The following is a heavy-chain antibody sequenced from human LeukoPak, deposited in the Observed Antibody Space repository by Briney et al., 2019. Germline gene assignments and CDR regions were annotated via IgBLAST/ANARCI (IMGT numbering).Heavy chain of an antibody. CDR1: GYSFTCYL. Sequence: GAFRKICCKGCGYSFTCYLIGLVRQMPGKVLEWMGIIYPGDSDTRNSPPFQGHVPISAAKSISTAYLQWSSLKASDTAMYYCARHVLSYGDYCIDYWGPGAL. J-gene: IGHJ4*03. CDR3: ARHVLSYGDYCIDY. V-gene: IGHV5-51*01. D-gene: IGHD4-17*01. CDR2: IYPGDSDT.